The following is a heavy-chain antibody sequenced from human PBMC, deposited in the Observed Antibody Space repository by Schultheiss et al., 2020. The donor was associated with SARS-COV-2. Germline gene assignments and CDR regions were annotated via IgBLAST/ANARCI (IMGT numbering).Heavy chain of an antibody. D-gene: IGHD4-17*01. Sequence: SETLSLTCTVSGGSISSYYWSWIRQPAGKGLEWIGYIYYSGSTYYNPSLKSRVTISVDTSKNQFSLKLSSVTAADTAVYYCARARLRSIYYYYGMDVWGQGTTVTVSS. V-gene: IGHV4-59*08. CDR1: GGSISSYY. J-gene: IGHJ6*02. CDR2: IYYSGST. CDR3: ARARLRSIYYYYGMDV.